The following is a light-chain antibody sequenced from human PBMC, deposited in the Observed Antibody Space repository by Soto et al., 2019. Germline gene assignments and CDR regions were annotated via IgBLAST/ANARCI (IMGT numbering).Light chain of an antibody. Sequence: QLVLTQPPSASGTPGQRVTISCSGSSSNIGRNTVNWYQQVPGTAPKVVIYDNDQRPSGVPGRFSGSKSGTSASLAISGLQSYDEGDYYCATWDDGLTGVVFGGGTQLTVL. CDR1: SSNIGRNT. V-gene: IGLV1-44*01. CDR2: DND. J-gene: IGLJ7*01. CDR3: ATWDDGLTGVV.